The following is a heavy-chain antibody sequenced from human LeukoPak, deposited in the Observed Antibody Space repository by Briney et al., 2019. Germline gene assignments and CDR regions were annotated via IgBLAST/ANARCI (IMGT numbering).Heavy chain of an antibody. CDR1: GGSISSSSYY. CDR2: IYYSGST. Sequence: SETLSLTCTVSGGSISSSSYYWGWIRQPPGKGLEWIGSIYYSGSTYYNPSLKSRVTISVDRSKNQFSLKLSSVTAADTAVYYCARAPRDYYYYYGMDVWGQGTAVTVSS. CDR3: ARAPRDYYYYYGMDV. D-gene: IGHD2-21*02. V-gene: IGHV4-39*07. J-gene: IGHJ6*02.